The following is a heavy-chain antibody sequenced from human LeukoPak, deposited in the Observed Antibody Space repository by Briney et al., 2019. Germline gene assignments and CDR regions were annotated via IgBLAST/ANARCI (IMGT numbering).Heavy chain of an antibody. CDR2: IYYSGST. D-gene: IGHD6-19*01. Sequence: SETLSLTCTVSGGSISSSSYYWGWIRQPPGKGLEWIGSIYYSGSTYYNPSLKSRVTISVDTSKNQFSLKLSSVTAADTAVYYCARDGRWLVHNWFDPWGQGTLVTVSS. V-gene: IGHV4-39*07. CDR3: ARDGRWLVHNWFDP. CDR1: GGSISSSSYY. J-gene: IGHJ5*02.